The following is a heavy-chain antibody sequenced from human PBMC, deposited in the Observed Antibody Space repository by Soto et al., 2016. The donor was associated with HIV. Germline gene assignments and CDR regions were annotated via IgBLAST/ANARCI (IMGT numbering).Heavy chain of an antibody. J-gene: IGHJ4*02. CDR3: GKDRGIYGVITD. CDR1: GFIFSSYS. V-gene: IGHV3-23*01. D-gene: IGHD3-3*01. CDR2: IGGSGGTT. Sequence: EVQLLESGGGLVQPGGSLRLSCAASGFIFSSYSMNWVRQAPGKGLEWVSAIGGSGGTTYYADSVKGRFTISRDNSKNTLFLQMNSLRADDTAIYYCGKDRGIYGVITDWGQGTLVTVSS.